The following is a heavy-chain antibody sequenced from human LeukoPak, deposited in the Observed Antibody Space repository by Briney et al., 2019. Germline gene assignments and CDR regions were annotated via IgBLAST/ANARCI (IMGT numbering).Heavy chain of an antibody. D-gene: IGHD4/OR15-4a*01. CDR1: GFSFSSYA. CDR3: VQGDNGGKNFDY. CDR2: ISNNGGST. J-gene: IGHJ4*02. V-gene: IGHV3-64D*09. Sequence: PGGSLRLSCSASGFSFSSYAMHWVRQAPGKGLEYVSVISNNGGSTYYADSVKGRFTISRDNSKNTLYLQMSSLRSEDTAVYYCVQGDNGGKNFDYWGQGTLVTVSS.